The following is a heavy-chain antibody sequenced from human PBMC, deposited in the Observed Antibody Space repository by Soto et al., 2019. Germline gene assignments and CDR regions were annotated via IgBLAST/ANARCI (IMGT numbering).Heavy chain of an antibody. J-gene: IGHJ5*02. Sequence: GASVKVSCKASGGTIISYAISWVRQAPGQGLEWMGGIIPIFGTANYAQKFQGRVTITADESTSTAYMELSSLRSEDTAVYYCASQGTAMAPVWFDPWGQGTLVTVSS. D-gene: IGHD5-18*01. CDR2: IIPIFGTA. CDR3: ASQGTAMAPVWFDP. V-gene: IGHV1-69*13. CDR1: GGTIISYA.